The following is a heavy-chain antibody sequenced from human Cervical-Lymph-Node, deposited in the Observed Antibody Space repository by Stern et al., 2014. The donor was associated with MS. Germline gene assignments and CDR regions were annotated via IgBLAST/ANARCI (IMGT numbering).Heavy chain of an antibody. J-gene: IGHJ6*02. V-gene: IGHV1-24*01. Sequence: QVQLVQSGAEVKKPGASVKVSCKVSGYTLSDIYMHWVRQAPGKGLEWMGGFDPEHGETLYAQKFQGRVTMAEYRSTDTAYMELSSLRSEDTAVYYCATHRGRVTYYYGMDVWGQGTTVTVSS. CDR1: GYTLSDIY. CDR2: FDPEHGET. CDR3: ATHRGRVTYYYGMDV. D-gene: IGHD2-21*02.